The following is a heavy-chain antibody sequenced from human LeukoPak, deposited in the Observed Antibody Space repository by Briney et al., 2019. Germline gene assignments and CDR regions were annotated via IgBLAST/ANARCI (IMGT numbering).Heavy chain of an antibody. CDR3: ARGFYYYGLDV. J-gene: IGHJ6*02. CDR1: GYTFTRYD. CDR2: MNPNNGNT. Sequence: ASVKVSCKASGYTFTRYDINWVRQAPGQGLEWLGWMNPNNGNTGYEQKFQGRVTMTRSTSIDTAYMELNTLTSDDTAAYYCARGFYYYGLDVWGQGTTVTVSS. V-gene: IGHV1-8*01.